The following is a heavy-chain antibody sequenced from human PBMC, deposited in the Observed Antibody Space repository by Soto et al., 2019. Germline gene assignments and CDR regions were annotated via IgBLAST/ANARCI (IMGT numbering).Heavy chain of an antibody. CDR3: TSLYYGH. D-gene: IGHD4-17*01. Sequence: EVQLVESGGELVKPGGSLRLSCAASEFTFANAWISWVRQAAGKGLEWVGRIKSKADGGTTDYAAPVKGRFTISRDESQNTLYLQMNSLKTEDTAVYYCTSLYYGHWGQGTLVTVSS. CDR1: EFTFANAW. CDR2: IKSKADGGTT. V-gene: IGHV3-15*01. J-gene: IGHJ4*02.